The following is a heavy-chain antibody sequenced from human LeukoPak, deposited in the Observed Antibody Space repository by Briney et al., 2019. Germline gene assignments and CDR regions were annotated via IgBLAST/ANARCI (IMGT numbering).Heavy chain of an antibody. CDR1: GFPFSSFA. Sequence: GGSLRLSCAASGFPFSSFAMVWVRQAPGKGLECVSALSGPATRAIYADSVRGRFTISRDNFKNTLYLQMNSLRAEDSAVYYCAKCRGGGGEYWHFDLWGRGILVSVSS. D-gene: IGHD2-15*01. J-gene: IGHJ2*01. CDR3: AKCRGGGGEYWHFDL. V-gene: IGHV3-23*01. CDR2: LSGPATRA.